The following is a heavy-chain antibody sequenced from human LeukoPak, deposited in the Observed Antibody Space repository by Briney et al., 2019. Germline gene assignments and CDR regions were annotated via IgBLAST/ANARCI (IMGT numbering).Heavy chain of an antibody. CDR2: IYYSGST. CDR1: GGSIYDYH. J-gene: IGHJ3*02. CDR3: AREGTTVTSDAFDI. Sequence: SETLSLTCTVSGGSIYDYHWAWIRQPPGGGLEWIGYIYYSGSTNYNPSLKSRVTISVDTSKNQFSLRLSSVTAADTAVYYCAREGTTVTSDAFDIWGQGTMVTVSS. V-gene: IGHV4-59*01. D-gene: IGHD4-17*01.